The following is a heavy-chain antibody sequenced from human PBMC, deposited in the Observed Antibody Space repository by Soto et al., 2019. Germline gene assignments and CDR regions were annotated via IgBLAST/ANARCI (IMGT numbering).Heavy chain of an antibody. D-gene: IGHD5-18*01. CDR1: GFTCSSQW. CDR2: IKEDGSDK. CDR3: ARDNSLVY. J-gene: IGHJ4*02. Sequence: EGQLVESGGGLVQPGGSLRLSCAASGFTCSSQWMTWVRQAPGKGLEWVANIKEDGSDKDYVDSVKGRFIISRDNAKNSLYLQMDSLRAEDTAVYYCARDNSLVYWGQGTLVTVSS. V-gene: IGHV3-7*05.